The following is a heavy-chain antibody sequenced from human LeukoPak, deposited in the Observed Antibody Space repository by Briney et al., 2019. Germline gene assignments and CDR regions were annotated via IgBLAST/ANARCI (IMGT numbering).Heavy chain of an antibody. CDR3: ARGGVVRGAAFDY. V-gene: IGHV1-2*02. Sequence: ASVKVSCKASGYTFTSYGISWVRRAPGQGLEWMGWINPNSGGTNYAQKFQGRVTMTRDTSISTAYMELSRLRSDDTAVYYCARGGVVRGAAFDYWGQGTLVTVSS. CDR2: INPNSGGT. CDR1: GYTFTSYG. D-gene: IGHD3-10*01. J-gene: IGHJ4*02.